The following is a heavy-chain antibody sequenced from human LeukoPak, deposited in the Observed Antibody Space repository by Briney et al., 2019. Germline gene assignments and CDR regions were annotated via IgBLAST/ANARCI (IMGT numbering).Heavy chain of an antibody. CDR1: GLTFSSYF. D-gene: IGHD6-6*01. V-gene: IGHV3-21*01. J-gene: IGHJ4*02. CDR3: ARGGYSSSSAFDY. Sequence: GGSLTLSCAASGLTFSSYFMPWLRQAPGKGLEWVSSIISSSSYLYYADSVKGRFTISRDNAKNSLFLQMNSLRAEDTAVYYCARGGYSSSSAFDYWGQGTLVTVSS. CDR2: IISSSSYL.